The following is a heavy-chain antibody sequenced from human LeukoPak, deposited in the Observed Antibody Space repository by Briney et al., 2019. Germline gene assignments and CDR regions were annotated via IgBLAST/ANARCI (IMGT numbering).Heavy chain of an antibody. V-gene: IGHV3-53*01. CDR1: RFTVSSKF. J-gene: IGHJ4*02. D-gene: IGHD3-16*01. Sequence: GGSLRLSCAASRFTVSSKFMHWVRQAPGKGLEWVSVIYSGGITYYADSVKGRFTVSRDNSRNTMYLHMNSLKGEDTAVYYCAKDEVTSGGGLDYWGQGTLVTVSS. CDR2: IYSGGIT. CDR3: AKDEVTSGGGLDY.